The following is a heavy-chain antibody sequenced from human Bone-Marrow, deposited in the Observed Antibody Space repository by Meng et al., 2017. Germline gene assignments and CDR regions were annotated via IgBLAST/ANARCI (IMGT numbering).Heavy chain of an antibody. D-gene: IGHD4-17*01. CDR2: IYPGDSDT. Sequence: KVSCKGSGYSFTSYWFGWVRQMPGKGLEWMGIIYPGDSDTRYSPSFQGQVTISADKSISTAYLQWSSLKASDTAMYYCARHTDYGDYVFWLGTYYYYYGMDVWGQGTTVTVAS. CDR3: ARHTDYGDYVFWLGTYYYYYGMDV. J-gene: IGHJ6*02. CDR1: GYSFTSYW. V-gene: IGHV5-51*01.